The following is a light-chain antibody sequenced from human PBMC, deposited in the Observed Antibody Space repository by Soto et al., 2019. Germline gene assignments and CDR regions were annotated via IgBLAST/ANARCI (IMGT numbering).Light chain of an antibody. Sequence: VLTQSPGTLSLSPGERATLSCRASQSIGSKTLAWYQQKPGQAPRLLIFGASSRATGIPDRFGGTGSGTDFTLTISRLEPEDFAVYYCQHYGSSPLFIFGPGTKVDIK. CDR3: QHYGSSPLFI. J-gene: IGKJ3*01. V-gene: IGKV3-20*01. CDR2: GAS. CDR1: QSIGSKT.